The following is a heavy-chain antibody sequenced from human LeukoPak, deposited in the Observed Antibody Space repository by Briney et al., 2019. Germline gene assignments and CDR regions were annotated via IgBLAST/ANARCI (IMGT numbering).Heavy chain of an antibody. V-gene: IGHV4-4*07. CDR1: GGSISSYY. D-gene: IGHD4-17*01. CDR2: IYTGGST. CDR3: ARDLDYGDYEGWFDP. Sequence: SETLSLTCTVSGGSISSYYWSWIRQPAGKGLEWIGRIYTGGSTNYNPSLKSRVTISGDKSKNQFSLKLSSVTAADTAVYYCARDLDYGDYEGWFDPWGQGTLVTVSS. J-gene: IGHJ5*02.